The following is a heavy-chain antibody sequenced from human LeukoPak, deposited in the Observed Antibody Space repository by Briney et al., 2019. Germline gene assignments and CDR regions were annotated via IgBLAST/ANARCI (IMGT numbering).Heavy chain of an antibody. V-gene: IGHV4-39*07. D-gene: IGHD4/OR15-4a*01. CDR2: IYYSGST. Sequence: PSETLSLTCTVSGGSISSSSYYWGWIRQPPGKGLEWIGSIYYSGSTYYNPSLKSRVTISVDTSKNQFSLKLSSVTAADTAVYYCSTRDYGPPTTTYYYGMDVWGQGTTVTVSS. CDR1: GGSISSSSYY. CDR3: STRDYGPPTTTYYYGMDV. J-gene: IGHJ6*02.